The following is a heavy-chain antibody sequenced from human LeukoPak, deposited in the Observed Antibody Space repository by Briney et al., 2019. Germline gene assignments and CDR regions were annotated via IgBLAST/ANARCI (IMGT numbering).Heavy chain of an antibody. Sequence: QTGGSLRLSCAASGFTFSSYWMHWVRQAPGKGLVWVSRIKTDGSSTDYADSVKGRFTISRDNAKNSLYLQMNSLRAEDTAVYYCARDPAPIAVAGIVEDYWGRGTLVTVSS. J-gene: IGHJ4*02. CDR3: ARDPAPIAVAGIVEDY. V-gene: IGHV3-74*01. CDR2: IKTDGSST. CDR1: GFTFSSYW. D-gene: IGHD6-19*01.